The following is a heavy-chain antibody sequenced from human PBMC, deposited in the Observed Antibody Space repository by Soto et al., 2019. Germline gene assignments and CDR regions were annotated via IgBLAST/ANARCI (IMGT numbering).Heavy chain of an antibody. CDR3: ARLGPYGSETYSFRYNWFDP. V-gene: IGHV3-23*03. Sequence: GGSLRLPCAASGFTFSSYAMSWVRQAPGKGLEWVSVIYSGGKSYYAVSVQGRLTISRDNSKNTVYHQMNSLRGEDTAIYYCARLGPYGSETYSFRYNWFDPWGQGT. CDR2: IYSGGKS. CDR1: GFTFSSYA. D-gene: IGHD3-10*01. J-gene: IGHJ5*02.